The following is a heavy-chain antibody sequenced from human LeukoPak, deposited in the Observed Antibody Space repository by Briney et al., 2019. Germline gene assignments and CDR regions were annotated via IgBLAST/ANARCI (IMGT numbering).Heavy chain of an antibody. CDR3: ARGRQPPCSHRCWRDKYYFDY. J-gene: IGHJ4*02. V-gene: IGHV4-34*01. CDR1: GGSFSGYY. Sequence: SETLSLTCAVYGGSFSGYYWSWIRQPPGKGLEWIGEINHSGSTNYNPSLKSRVTISVDTSKNQFSLKLSSVTAADTAVYCCARGRQPPCSHRCWRDKYYFDYWGQGTLVTVSS. CDR2: INHSGST. D-gene: IGHD2-8*01.